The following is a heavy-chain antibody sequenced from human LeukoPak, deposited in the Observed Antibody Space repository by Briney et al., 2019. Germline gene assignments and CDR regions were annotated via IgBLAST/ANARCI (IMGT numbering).Heavy chain of an antibody. V-gene: IGHV4-34*01. D-gene: IGHD5-18*01. J-gene: IGHJ4*02. CDR2: INHSGST. CDR1: GGSFSGYY. CDR3: ARGGGRGYSYGYFDY. Sequence: PSETLSLTCAVYGGSFSGYYWSWIRQPPGKGLERIGEINHSGSTNYNPSLKSRVTISVDTSKNQFSLKLSSVTAADTAVYYCARGGGRGYSYGYFDYWGQGTLVTVSS.